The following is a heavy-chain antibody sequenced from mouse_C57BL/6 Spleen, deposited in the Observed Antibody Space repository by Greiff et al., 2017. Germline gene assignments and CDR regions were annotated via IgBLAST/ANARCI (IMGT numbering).Heavy chain of an antibody. J-gene: IGHJ2*01. D-gene: IGHD2-1*01. V-gene: IGHV1-15*01. Sequence: VQLQQSGAELVRPGASVTLSCKASGYTFTDYEMHWVKQTPVHGLEWIGAIDPETGGSAYNQKFKGKAILSEDKSSITAYMELRSLTSEDSAVYYCTNYFNYPFDYWGHSTTLTVSS. CDR2: IDPETGGS. CDR1: GYTFTDYE. CDR3: TNYFNYPFDY.